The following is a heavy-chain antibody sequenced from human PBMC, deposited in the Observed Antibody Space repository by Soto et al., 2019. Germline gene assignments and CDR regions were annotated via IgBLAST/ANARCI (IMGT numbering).Heavy chain of an antibody. V-gene: IGHV3-49*03. J-gene: IGHJ4*02. CDR2: ITSKAYGATT. Sequence: GGSLRLSCSASGYTFDDYALSWFRQAPGKGLEWLGFITSKAYGATTEYAASVKGKFTISRDDSKSIAYLQMNSLKTEDTAVYFCARDKRGCSVGSCYSFDYWGQGTLVTVSS. D-gene: IGHD2-15*01. CDR3: ARDKRGCSVGSCYSFDY. CDR1: GYTFDDYA.